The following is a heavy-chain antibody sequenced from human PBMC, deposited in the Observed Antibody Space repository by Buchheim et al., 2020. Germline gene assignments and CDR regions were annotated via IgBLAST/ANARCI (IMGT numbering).Heavy chain of an antibody. CDR3: ARDVGPNYDFWSGYSGGWFDP. D-gene: IGHD3-3*01. CDR1: GFTFSSYW. CDR2: INSDGSST. V-gene: IGHV3-74*01. Sequence: EVQLVESGGGLVQPGGSLRLSCAASGFTFSSYWMHWVRQAPGKGLVWVSRINSDGSSTSYADSVKGGFTISRDNAKNPLYLQMNNLRAEDTAVYYCARDVGPNYDFWSGYSGGWFDPWGQGTL. J-gene: IGHJ5*02.